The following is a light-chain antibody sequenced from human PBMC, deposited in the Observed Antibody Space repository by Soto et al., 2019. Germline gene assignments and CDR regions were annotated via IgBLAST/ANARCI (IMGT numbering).Light chain of an antibody. CDR1: QSVGST. V-gene: IGKV3-20*01. J-gene: IGKJ1*01. Sequence: EIVLTQSPGTLSLSPGERATLSCRASQSVGSTLAWYQQKPGQPPRVLIYGASTRATGTQDRFSGSGSGTDFTLTISRLEPEDFAVYYCQQDGFSFPFGQGTKVEIK. CDR2: GAS. CDR3: QQDGFSFP.